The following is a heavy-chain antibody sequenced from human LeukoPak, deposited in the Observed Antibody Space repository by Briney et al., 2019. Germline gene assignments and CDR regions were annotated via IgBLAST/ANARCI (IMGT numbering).Heavy chain of an antibody. J-gene: IGHJ5*02. CDR3: AREVPPALTWTQLGGLYNWFDP. Sequence: GGSLRLSCAASGFTFSSYSMNWVRQAPGKGLEWVSYISSSSSTIYYADSVKGRFTISRDNAKNSLYLQMNSLRDEDTAVYYCAREVPPALTWTQLGGLYNWFDPWGQGTLVTVSS. V-gene: IGHV3-48*02. D-gene: IGHD5-18*01. CDR2: ISSSSSTI. CDR1: GFTFSSYS.